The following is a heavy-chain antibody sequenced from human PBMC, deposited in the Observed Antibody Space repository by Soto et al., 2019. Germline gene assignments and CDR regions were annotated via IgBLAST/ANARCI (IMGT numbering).Heavy chain of an antibody. CDR3: ARDGIAAAGRADY. Sequence: EVQLVESGGGLVKPGGSLRLSCAASGFTFSSYSMNWVRQAPGKGLEWVSSISSSSSYIYYADSVKGRFTISRDNAKNSLYLQRNSLRAEDTAVYYCARDGIAAAGRADYWGQGTLVTVSS. D-gene: IGHD6-13*01. CDR2: ISSSSSYI. CDR1: GFTFSSYS. J-gene: IGHJ4*02. V-gene: IGHV3-21*01.